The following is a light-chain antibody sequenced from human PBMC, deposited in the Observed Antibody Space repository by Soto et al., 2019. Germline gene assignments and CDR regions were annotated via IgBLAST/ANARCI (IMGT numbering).Light chain of an antibody. CDR2: DAS. CDR3: QQRDIWPWT. Sequence: EIGLTQSPGILSLSPGERASLSCGASQSVNRYLVWYQQKPGQAPRLLMYDASKRATGIPARFSGSGSGTDFTLTISSLEPEDFAVYYCQQRDIWPWTFGQGTKVDIK. V-gene: IGKV3-11*01. CDR1: QSVNRY. J-gene: IGKJ1*01.